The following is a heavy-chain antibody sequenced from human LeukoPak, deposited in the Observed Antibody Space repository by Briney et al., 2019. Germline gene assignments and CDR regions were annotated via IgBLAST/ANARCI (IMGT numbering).Heavy chain of an antibody. Sequence: GGSLRLSCAASGLTFSDYYMSWIRQAPGKGLEWVSYISSSGNTIYYADSVKGRFTISRDNAKNSLYLQMNSLRAEDTAVYYCARDSTGINYYGMDVWGQGTTVTVSS. D-gene: IGHD4-17*01. CDR1: GLTFSDYY. V-gene: IGHV3-11*01. CDR2: ISSSGNTI. CDR3: ARDSTGINYYGMDV. J-gene: IGHJ6*02.